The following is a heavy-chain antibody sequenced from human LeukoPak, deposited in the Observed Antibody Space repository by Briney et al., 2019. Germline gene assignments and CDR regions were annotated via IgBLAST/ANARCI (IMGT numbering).Heavy chain of an antibody. CDR3: ARLRDYGSSDY. D-gene: IGHD4-17*01. CDR1: GGSISHYY. CDR2: IYYSGST. Sequence: PSETLSLTCTVSGGSISHYYWSWVRQPPGKGLEWIGYIYYSGSTNYNPSLKSRVTISVGTSKNQFSLRLSSATAADTAVYYCARLRDYGSSDYWGQGTLVTVSS. J-gene: IGHJ4*02. V-gene: IGHV4-59*01.